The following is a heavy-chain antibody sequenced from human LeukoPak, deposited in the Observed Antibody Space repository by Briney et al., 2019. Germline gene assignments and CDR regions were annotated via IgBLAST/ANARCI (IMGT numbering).Heavy chain of an antibody. CDR3: ARSWGVVVTEPNWYFDL. J-gene: IGHJ2*01. CDR1: GYSFTSYW. CDR2: ISPGDSDT. Sequence: GEPLKISCKSSGYSFTSYWIAWVRQMPGKGLEWMGIISPGDSDTRYNPSFQGQVTISADKSISTAYLQWSRLKASDTAMYYCARSWGVVVTEPNWYFDLWGRGTLVTVSS. V-gene: IGHV5-51*01. D-gene: IGHD2-21*02.